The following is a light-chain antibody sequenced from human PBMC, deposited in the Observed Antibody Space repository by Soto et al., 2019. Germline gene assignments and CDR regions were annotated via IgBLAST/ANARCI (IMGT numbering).Light chain of an antibody. J-gene: IGKJ5*01. V-gene: IGKV3-20*01. CDR1: QSVSSSY. CDR2: GAS. Sequence: EIVLTQSPGTLSLSPGERATLSCRASQSVSSSYLAWYQQRPGQAPRLLIYGASSRATGIPDRFSGSGSGTKFTLTISRLEPEDSAVYYCQQFDDSVTFGQGTRLEIK. CDR3: QQFDDSVT.